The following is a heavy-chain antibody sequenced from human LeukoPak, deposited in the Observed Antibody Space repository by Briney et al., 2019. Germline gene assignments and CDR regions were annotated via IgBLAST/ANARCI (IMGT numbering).Heavy chain of an antibody. CDR2: INHSGST. CDR1: GGSFSGYY. Sequence: PSQTLSLTCVVYGGSFSGYYWSWIRQPPGKGLEWIGEINHSGSTNYNPSLKSRVTISVDTSKNQFSLKLSSVTAADTAVYYCARRPGIAVAVYGPNFDYWGQGTPVTVSS. J-gene: IGHJ4*02. D-gene: IGHD6-19*01. CDR3: ARRPGIAVAVYGPNFDY. V-gene: IGHV4-34*01.